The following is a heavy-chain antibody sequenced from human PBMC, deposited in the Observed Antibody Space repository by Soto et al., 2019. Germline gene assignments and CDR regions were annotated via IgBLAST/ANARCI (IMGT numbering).Heavy chain of an antibody. CDR2: IIPGLGTP. J-gene: IGHJ6*02. CDR1: GGTFTSTA. Sequence: QVLLVQSSAEVKKPGSSVKVSCKASGGTFTSTAFSWVRQAPGQGLEWMGGIIPGLGTPNYAQKFQARLTVTADASTATVPVELSSLRFDDTAVYYCASSDGLDHRRIFYGLNVWGQGTTVTVSS. D-gene: IGHD3-9*01. V-gene: IGHV1-69*01. CDR3: ASSDGLDHRRIFYGLNV.